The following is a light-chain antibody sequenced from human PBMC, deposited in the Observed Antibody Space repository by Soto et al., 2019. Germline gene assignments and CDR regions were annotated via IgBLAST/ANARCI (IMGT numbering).Light chain of an antibody. CDR3: QQYGSSPPVYT. V-gene: IGKV3-20*01. CDR1: QSVSSSY. J-gene: IGKJ2*01. CDR2: GAS. Sequence: EIVLTQSPGTLSLSPGERATLSCRASQSVSSSYLAWYQQKPGQAPRLLIYGASSRDTGIPDRFSGSGSGTDFTLTISRLEPEDFAVYYCQQYGSSPPVYTFGQGTKLEIK.